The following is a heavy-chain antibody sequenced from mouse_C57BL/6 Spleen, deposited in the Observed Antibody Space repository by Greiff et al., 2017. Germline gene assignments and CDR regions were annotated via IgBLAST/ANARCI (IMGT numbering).Heavy chain of an antibody. CDR2: IHPNSGST. Sequence: QVQLQQPGAELVKPGASVKLSCKASGYTFTSYWMHWVKQRPGQGLEWIGMIHPNSGSTNSNEKFKSKATLTVDKSSSTAYMQLSSLTSEDSAVYYCARYDYYGSSPSYFDVWGTGTTVTVS. D-gene: IGHD1-1*01. CDR3: ARYDYYGSSPSYFDV. V-gene: IGHV1-64*01. J-gene: IGHJ1*03. CDR1: GYTFTSYW.